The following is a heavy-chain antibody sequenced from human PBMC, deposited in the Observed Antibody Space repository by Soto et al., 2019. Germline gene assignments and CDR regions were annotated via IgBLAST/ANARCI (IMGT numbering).Heavy chain of an antibody. CDR1: GYSFTIYW. V-gene: IGHV5-51*01. D-gene: IGHD2-15*01. Sequence: GEPLKSACNGSGYSFTIYWIGWVLQMLGKGLEWMWIIYPGDSDTRYSPSFQGQVTISADKSISTAYLQWSSLKASDTAMYYCARLVQDIVVVVAATRIHNWFDPWGQGTLVTVSS. J-gene: IGHJ5*02. CDR2: IYPGDSDT. CDR3: ARLVQDIVVVVAATRIHNWFDP.